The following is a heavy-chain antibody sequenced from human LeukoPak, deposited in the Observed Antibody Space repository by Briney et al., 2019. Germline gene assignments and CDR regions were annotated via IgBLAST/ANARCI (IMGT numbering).Heavy chain of an antibody. CDR2: INHSGST. CDR1: GGSFSGYY. D-gene: IGHD3-3*01. CDR3: ARENYDFWSGPNWFDP. V-gene: IGHV4-34*01. Sequence: SETLSLTCAVYGGSFSGYYWSWIRQPPGKGLEWIGEINHSGSTNYNPSLKSRVTISVDTSKNQFSLKLSSVTAADTAVYYCARENYDFWSGPNWFDPWGQGTLVTVSS. J-gene: IGHJ5*02.